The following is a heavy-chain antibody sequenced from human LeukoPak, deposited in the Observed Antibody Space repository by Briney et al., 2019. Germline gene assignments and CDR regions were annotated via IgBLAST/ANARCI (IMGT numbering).Heavy chain of an antibody. D-gene: IGHD2-15*01. CDR2: IKFDGSEK. J-gene: IGHJ4*02. CDR1: GYTFRNYW. CDR3: ARGPRPFYCSGGSCYSFHYFDY. Sequence: PGGSLRLSCAGSGYTFRNYWMSWVRQAPGKGLEWVANIKFDGSEKHYVDSVNGRFTISRDNAKTSLFLQMNSLRVEDTAVYYCARGPRPFYCSGGSCYSFHYFDYWGQGTLVTVSS. V-gene: IGHV3-7*01.